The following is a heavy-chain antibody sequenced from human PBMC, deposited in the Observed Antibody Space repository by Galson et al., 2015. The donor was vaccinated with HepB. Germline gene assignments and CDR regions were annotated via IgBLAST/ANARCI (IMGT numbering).Heavy chain of an antibody. V-gene: IGHV3-48*04. J-gene: IGHJ2*01. CDR3: ASDRYYYDSSGYRTFNWHFDL. Sequence: SLRLSCAASGFTFSSYSMNWVRQAPGKGLEWVSYISSSSSTIYYADSVKGRFTISRDNAKNSLYLQMNSLRAEDTAVYYCASDRYYYDSSGYRTFNWHFDLWGRGTLVTVSS. CDR1: GFTFSSYS. D-gene: IGHD3-22*01. CDR2: ISSSSSTI.